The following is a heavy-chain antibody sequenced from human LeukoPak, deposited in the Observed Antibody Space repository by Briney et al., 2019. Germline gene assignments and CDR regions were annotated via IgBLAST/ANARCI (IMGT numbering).Heavy chain of an antibody. V-gene: IGHV4-59*01. Sequence: SETLSLTCTVSGGSISSYYWSWIRQPPGKGLEWIGYIYYSGSTNYNPSLKSRVTISVDTSKNQFSLKLSSVTAADTAVYYCASGVVVPAAIANYYYMDVWGKGTTVTVSS. CDR1: GGSISSYY. J-gene: IGHJ6*03. D-gene: IGHD2-2*02. CDR3: ASGVVVPAAIANYYYMDV. CDR2: IYYSGST.